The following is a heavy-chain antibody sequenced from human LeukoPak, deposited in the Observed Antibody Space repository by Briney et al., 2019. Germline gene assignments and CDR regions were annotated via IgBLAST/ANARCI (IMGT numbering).Heavy chain of an antibody. CDR1: GGSFSGYY. CDR3: ARDDTVTTKAFDY. V-gene: IGHV4-34*01. Sequence: SETLSLTCAVHGGSFSGYYWSWIRQPPGKGLEWIGEINHSGSTNYNPSLKSRVTISVDTSKNQFSLKLSSVTAADTAVYYCARDDTVTTKAFDYWGQGTLVTVSS. D-gene: IGHD4-17*01. J-gene: IGHJ4*02. CDR2: INHSGST.